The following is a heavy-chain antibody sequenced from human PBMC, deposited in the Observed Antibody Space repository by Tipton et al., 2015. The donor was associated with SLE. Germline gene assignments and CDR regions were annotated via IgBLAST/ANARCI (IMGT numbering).Heavy chain of an antibody. CDR3: AKDSAMTTVTTGAFDI. J-gene: IGHJ3*02. CDR2: IWYDGSNK. CDR1: GFTFSSYG. D-gene: IGHD4-17*01. Sequence: SLRLSCAASGFTFSSYGMHWVRQAPGKGLEWVAVIWYDGSNKYYADSVKGRFTISRDNSKNTLYLQMNSLRAEDTAVYYCAKDSAMTTVTTGAFDIWGQGTMVTVSS. V-gene: IGHV3-33*06.